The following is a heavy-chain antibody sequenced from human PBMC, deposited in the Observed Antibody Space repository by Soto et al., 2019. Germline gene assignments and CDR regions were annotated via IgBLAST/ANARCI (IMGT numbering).Heavy chain of an antibody. CDR2: IYYSGST. CDR3: ARTIHVVVAATRFDP. CDR1: GGSISRGGYY. D-gene: IGHD2-15*01. J-gene: IGHJ5*02. V-gene: IGHV4-31*03. Sequence: PSETLSLTCTVSGGSISRGGYYWSWIRQHPGKGLEWIGYIYYSGSTYYNPSLKSRVTISVDTSKNQFSLKLSSVTAADTAVYYCARTIHVVVAATRFDPWGQVTLVTVS.